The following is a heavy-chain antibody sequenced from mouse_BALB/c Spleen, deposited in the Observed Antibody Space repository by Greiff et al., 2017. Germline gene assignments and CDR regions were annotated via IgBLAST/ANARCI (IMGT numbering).Heavy chain of an antibody. CDR2: INPGSGGT. Sequence: QVQLKQSGAELVRPGTSVKVSCKASGYAFTNYLIEWVKQRPGQGLEWIGVINPGSGGTNYNEKFKGKATLTADKSSSTAYMQLSSLTSDDSAVYFCARSITTFDYWGQGTTLTVSS. J-gene: IGHJ2*01. CDR1: GYAFTNYL. V-gene: IGHV1-54*01. CDR3: ARSITTFDY. D-gene: IGHD1-1*01.